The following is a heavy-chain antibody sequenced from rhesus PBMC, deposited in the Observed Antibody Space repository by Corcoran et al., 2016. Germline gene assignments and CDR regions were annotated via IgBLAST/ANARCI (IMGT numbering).Heavy chain of an antibody. CDR1: GGSISSNY. V-gene: IGHV4-160*01. CDR2: IYGRGGDT. Sequence: QVQLQESGPGLVKPSETLSLTCAVSGGSISSNYWSWIRQPPGKGLEWIGRIYGRGGDTDYNPSHRSQVTISTGTSKIKFSLKVNSVPAADPAVYYCAGTTIGYSGFFDYWGPGVLVTVSS. D-gene: IGHD6-25*01. J-gene: IGHJ4*01. CDR3: AGTTIGYSGFFDY.